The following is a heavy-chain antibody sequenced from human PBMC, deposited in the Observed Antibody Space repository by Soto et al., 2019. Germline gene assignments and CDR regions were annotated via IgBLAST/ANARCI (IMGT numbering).Heavy chain of an antibody. Sequence: SVKVSCKASGGTFSSYAISWVRQAPGQGLEWMGGIIPIFGTANYAQKFQGRVTITADESTSTAYMELSSLRSEDTAVYYCARDRISMVRGVPYYFDYWGQGTLVTVTS. CDR1: GGTFSSYA. D-gene: IGHD3-10*01. J-gene: IGHJ4*02. CDR2: IIPIFGTA. CDR3: ARDRISMVRGVPYYFDY. V-gene: IGHV1-69*13.